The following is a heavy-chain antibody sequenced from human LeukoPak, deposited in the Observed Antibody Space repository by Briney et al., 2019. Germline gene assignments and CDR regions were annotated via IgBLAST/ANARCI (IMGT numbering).Heavy chain of an antibody. CDR3: ARESFSGSGGLNWFAP. V-gene: IGHV1-2*02. D-gene: IGHD3-10*01. Sequence: GASVTVSCKASGYTFTGYYIHWVRQAPGQGLEWMGGLNPDTGSTNYARKFQARVIMTRDTSINTAYMELRRLRYDDTAMYFCARESFSGSGGLNWFAPWGQGTLVTVSA. CDR1: GYTFTGYY. J-gene: IGHJ5*02. CDR2: LNPDTGST.